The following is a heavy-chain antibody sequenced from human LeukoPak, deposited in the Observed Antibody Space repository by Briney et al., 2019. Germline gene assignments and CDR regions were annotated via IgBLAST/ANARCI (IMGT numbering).Heavy chain of an antibody. D-gene: IGHD2-15*01. CDR2: ITGCGGSA. CDR1: GFTFSNYA. Sequence: PGGSLRLSCAASGFTFSNYAMSWVRQTPGKGVEWVSAITGCGGSAHYADSVKGRFTISRDNSTNTLYLQMNSLRAEATAIYYCASRYCSGGSCYNRYYFDYWGQGTLVTVSS. V-gene: IGHV3-23*01. CDR3: ASRYCSGGSCYNRYYFDY. J-gene: IGHJ4*02.